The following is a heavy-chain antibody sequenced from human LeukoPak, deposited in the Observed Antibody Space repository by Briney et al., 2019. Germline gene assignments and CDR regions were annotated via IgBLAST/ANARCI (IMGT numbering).Heavy chain of an antibody. Sequence: GGSLRLSCAASGFTFSSYAMAWVRQAPGKGLEWVSGISASGGSTYYADSVKGRFTISRDNAKNSLYLQMNSLRAEDTAVYYCARDVYYDILTGYQTPEGYWGQGTLVTVSS. CDR1: GFTFSSYA. V-gene: IGHV3-23*01. D-gene: IGHD3-9*01. CDR3: ARDVYYDILTGYQTPEGY. J-gene: IGHJ4*02. CDR2: ISASGGST.